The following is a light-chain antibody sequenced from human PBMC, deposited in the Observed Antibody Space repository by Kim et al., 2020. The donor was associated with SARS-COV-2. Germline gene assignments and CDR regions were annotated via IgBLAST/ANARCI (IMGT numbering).Light chain of an antibody. V-gene: IGLV3-19*01. J-gene: IGLJ2*01. CDR2: GKN. CDR3: NSRDSSGNHVV. Sequence: SSELTQDPAVSVALGQTVRITCQGDSLRSNYASWYQQKPGQAPVLVIYGKNNRPSGIPDRFSGSSSGTTASLTITGAQAEDEADYYCNSRDSSGNHVVFG. CDR1: SLRSNY.